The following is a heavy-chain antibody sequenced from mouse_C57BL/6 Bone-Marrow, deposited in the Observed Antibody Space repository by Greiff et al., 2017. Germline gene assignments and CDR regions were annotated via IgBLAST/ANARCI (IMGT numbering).Heavy chain of an antibody. V-gene: IGHV14-2*01. Sequence: VQLQQSGAELVKPGASVKLSCTASGFNIKDYYMHWVKQRTEQGLEWIGRIDPEDGETKYAPKFPGKATITADTSSNTAYLQLSSLTSEDTAVYYCARLKYPRGVFDYWGQGTTLTVSS. CDR2: IDPEDGET. D-gene: IGHD1-3*01. CDR3: ARLKYPRGVFDY. J-gene: IGHJ2*01. CDR1: GFNIKDYY.